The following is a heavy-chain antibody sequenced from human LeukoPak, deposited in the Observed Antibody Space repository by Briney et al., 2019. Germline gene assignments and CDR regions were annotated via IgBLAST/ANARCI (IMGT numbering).Heavy chain of an antibody. CDR2: INSDGSTT. J-gene: IGHJ4*02. D-gene: IGHD3-22*01. Sequence: GGSLRLSCAASGFTFISYWMHWVRQAPGKGLVWVSRINSDGSTTNYAASVKGRFTISRDTAKNTLYLQMNSLRAEDTAVYYCARGHHYYDSSAYYYWGQGTLVTVSS. CDR1: GFTFISYW. V-gene: IGHV3-74*01. CDR3: ARGHHYYDSSAYYY.